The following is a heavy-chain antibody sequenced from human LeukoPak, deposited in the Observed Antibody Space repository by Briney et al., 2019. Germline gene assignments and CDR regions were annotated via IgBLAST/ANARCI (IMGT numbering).Heavy chain of an antibody. CDR3: ARDILGYCTNGVCSSRGAFDI. CDR2: IIPIFGTA. V-gene: IGHV1-69*13. CDR1: GGTFSSYA. D-gene: IGHD2-8*01. Sequence: ASVKVSCKASGGTFSSYAISWVRQAPGQGLEWMGGIIPIFGTANYAQKFQGRVTITADESTSTAYMELSSLRSEDTAVYYCARDILGYCTNGVCSSRGAFDIWGQGTMVTVSS. J-gene: IGHJ3*02.